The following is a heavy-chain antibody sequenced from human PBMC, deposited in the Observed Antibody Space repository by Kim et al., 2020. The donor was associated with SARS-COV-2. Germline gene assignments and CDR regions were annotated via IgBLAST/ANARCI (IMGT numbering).Heavy chain of an antibody. CDR3: ARDQYYYDSSGYYLSLGFDP. J-gene: IGHJ5*02. CDR1: GGSISSGGYY. Sequence: SETLSLTCTVSGGSISSGGYYWSWIRQHPGKGLEWIGYIYYSGSTYYNPSLKSRVTISVDTSKNQFSLKLSSVTAADTAVYYCARDQYYYDSSGYYLSLGFDPWGQGTLVTVSS. D-gene: IGHD3-22*01. CDR2: IYYSGST. V-gene: IGHV4-31*03.